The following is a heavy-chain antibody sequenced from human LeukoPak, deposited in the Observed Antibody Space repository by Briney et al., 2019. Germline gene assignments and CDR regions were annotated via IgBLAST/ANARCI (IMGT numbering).Heavy chain of an antibody. CDR3: ARDLRYAVGYYFDY. D-gene: IGHD5-12*01. V-gene: IGHV4-38-2*02. CDR1: GYSISSGYY. J-gene: IGHJ4*02. CDR2: IHHSGST. Sequence: SETLSLTCTVSGYSISSGYYWGWIRQPPGKGLEWIGYIHHSGSTYNNPSLKSRVTISVDTSKNQFSLKLSSVTPADTAVYYCARDLRYAVGYYFDYWGQGTLVTVSS.